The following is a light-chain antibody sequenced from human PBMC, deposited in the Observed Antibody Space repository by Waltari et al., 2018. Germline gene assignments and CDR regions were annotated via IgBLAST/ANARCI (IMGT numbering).Light chain of an antibody. V-gene: IGKV1-5*03. Sequence: DIQMTQSASTLSASVGDRVTITFRASESIYSWLAWHQQKPGKAPELQIFKASTLESGVPSRFSGSGAGTEFTLTISSLQPDDFATYYCQQYYRPPWTFGQGTKVDIK. J-gene: IGKJ1*01. CDR3: QQYYRPPWT. CDR2: KAS. CDR1: ESIYSW.